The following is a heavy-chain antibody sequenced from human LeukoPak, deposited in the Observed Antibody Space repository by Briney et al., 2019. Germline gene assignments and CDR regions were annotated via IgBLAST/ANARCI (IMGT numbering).Heavy chain of an antibody. CDR1: GFTLISNA. D-gene: IGHD3-22*01. J-gene: IGHJ4*02. Sequence: GGSLRLSCAASGFTLISNAMSWVRQAPGKGLEWVSAISASGGGTYYADSVKGRFTISRDNAKNSLYLQMNSLRAEDTAVYYCARGGYYYDSSGPEFDYWGQGTLVTVSS. CDR2: ISASGGGT. V-gene: IGHV3-21*01. CDR3: ARGGYYYDSSGPEFDY.